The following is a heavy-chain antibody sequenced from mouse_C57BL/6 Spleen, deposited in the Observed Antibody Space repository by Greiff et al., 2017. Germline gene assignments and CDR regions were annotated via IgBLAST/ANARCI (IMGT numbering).Heavy chain of an antibody. CDR2: IYYSGTI. CDR3: ARGLRYGSSPYWYFDV. CDR1: GISITTGNYR. D-gene: IGHD1-1*01. J-gene: IGHJ1*03. Sequence: EVQLVESGPGLVKPSQTVFLTCTVTGISITTGNYRWSWIRQFPGNKLEWIGYIYYSGTITYNPSLTSRTTITRDTPKNQFFLEMNSLTAEDTATYYCARGLRYGSSPYWYFDVWGTGTTVTVSS. V-gene: IGHV3-5*01.